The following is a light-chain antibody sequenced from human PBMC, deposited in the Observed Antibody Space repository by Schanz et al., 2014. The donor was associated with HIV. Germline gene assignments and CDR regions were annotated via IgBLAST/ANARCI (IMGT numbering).Light chain of an antibody. J-gene: IGKJ2*01. CDR2: GAS. CDR1: QSVKSN. Sequence: EIVLTQSPGTLSLSPGERGTLSCRASQSVKSNFIGWYQQKPGQAPRLLIFGASNRATGIPDRFSGSGSGTEFTLTISGLQSDDFELYYCQQYNDWTPSTFGQGTKLEIK. CDR3: QQYNDWTPST. V-gene: IGKV3D-15*01.